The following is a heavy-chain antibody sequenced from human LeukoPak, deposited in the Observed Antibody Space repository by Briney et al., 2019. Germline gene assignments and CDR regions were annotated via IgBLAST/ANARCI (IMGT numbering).Heavy chain of an antibody. J-gene: IGHJ4*02. CDR1: GGSISSGDYY. Sequence: SETLSLTCTVSGGSISSGDYYWSWIRQPPGKGLEWIGYIYHSGRTYYNPSLKSRVTVSGDTSKNQFSLKLSSVTAADTAVYYCARDMGWNGLVDSWGQGTLVTVSS. D-gene: IGHD1-1*01. CDR3: ARDMGWNGLVDS. V-gene: IGHV4-30-4*08. CDR2: IYHSGRT.